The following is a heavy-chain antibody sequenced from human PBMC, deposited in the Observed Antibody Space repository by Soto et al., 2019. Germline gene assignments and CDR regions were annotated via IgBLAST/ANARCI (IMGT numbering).Heavy chain of an antibody. D-gene: IGHD3-3*01. Sequence: QVQLQQWGAGLLKPSETLSLTCAVYGGSFSGYYWSWIRQPPGKGLEWIGEINHSGSTNYNPSLKSRVTISVDTSKNQFSLKLSSVTAADTAVYYCARGITIFGVVNYYFDYWGPGTLVTVSS. CDR2: INHSGST. CDR1: GGSFSGYY. J-gene: IGHJ4*02. V-gene: IGHV4-34*01. CDR3: ARGITIFGVVNYYFDY.